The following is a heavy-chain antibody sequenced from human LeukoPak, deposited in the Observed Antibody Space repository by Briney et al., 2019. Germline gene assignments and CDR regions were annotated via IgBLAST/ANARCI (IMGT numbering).Heavy chain of an antibody. Sequence: SETLSLTCAVYGGSFSGYYWSWIRQPPGKGLEWIGEINHSGSTNYNPSLKSRVTISVDTSKNQFSLKLSSVTAADTAVYYCARHGSLQLWPYDYWGQGTLVTVSS. CDR2: INHSGST. D-gene: IGHD5-18*01. CDR1: GGSFSGYY. CDR3: ARHGSLQLWPYDY. J-gene: IGHJ4*02. V-gene: IGHV4-34*01.